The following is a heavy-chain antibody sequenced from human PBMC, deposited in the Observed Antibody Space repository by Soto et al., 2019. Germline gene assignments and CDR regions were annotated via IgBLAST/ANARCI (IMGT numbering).Heavy chain of an antibody. V-gene: IGHV4-39*01. CDR3: ARTPPVYNDFWSGYYDYYYYGMDV. Sequence: PSETLSLTCTVSGGSISSSSYYWGWIRQPPGKGLEWIGSIYYSGSTYYNPPLKSRVTISVDTSKNQFSLKLSSVTAADTAVYYCARTPPVYNDFWSGYYDYYYYGMDVWGQRTTVTVSS. CDR1: GGSISSSSYY. D-gene: IGHD3-3*01. CDR2: IYYSGST. J-gene: IGHJ6*02.